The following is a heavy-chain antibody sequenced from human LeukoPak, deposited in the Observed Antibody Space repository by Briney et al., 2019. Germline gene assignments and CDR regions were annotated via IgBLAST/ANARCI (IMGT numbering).Heavy chain of an antibody. Sequence: SETLSLSCTVSGGSISSYYWSWIRQPPGKGLEWIGYIYYSGSTNYNPSLKSRVTISVDTSKNQFSLKLSSVTAADTAVYYCARGGYYDSSGYYNYWGQGTLVTVSS. J-gene: IGHJ4*02. CDR3: ARGGYYDSSGYYNY. CDR1: GGSISSYY. D-gene: IGHD3-22*01. CDR2: IYYSGST. V-gene: IGHV4-59*01.